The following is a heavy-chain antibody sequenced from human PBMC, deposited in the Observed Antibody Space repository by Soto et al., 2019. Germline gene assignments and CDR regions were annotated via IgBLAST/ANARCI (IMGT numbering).Heavy chain of an antibody. CDR1: GGSFSDYY. Sequence: SETLSLTCAVYGGSFSDYYWSWIRQPPGKGLEWIGEINQSGSTNYNPSLKSRVTISVDTSKNQFSLKLSSVTAADTAVFYCARGRVGATNWNWFAPWGQGTLVTVSS. D-gene: IGHD1-26*01. V-gene: IGHV4-34*01. CDR2: INQSGST. CDR3: ARGRVGATNWNWFAP. J-gene: IGHJ5*02.